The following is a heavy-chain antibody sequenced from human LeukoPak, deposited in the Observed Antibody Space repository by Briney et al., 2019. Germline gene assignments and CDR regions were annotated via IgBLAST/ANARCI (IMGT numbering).Heavy chain of an antibody. CDR3: ARERLGSKYDFWSGYPKSYYFDY. CDR1: GFTVRSNY. J-gene: IGHJ4*02. D-gene: IGHD3-3*01. V-gene: IGHV3-66*01. CDR2: IYSGGST. Sequence: PGGSLRLSCAASGFTVRSNYMSWVRQAPGKGLEWVSVIYSGGSTYYADSVKGRFTISRDNSKNTLYLQMNSLRAEDTAVYYCARERLGSKYDFWSGYPKSYYFDYWGQGTLVTVSS.